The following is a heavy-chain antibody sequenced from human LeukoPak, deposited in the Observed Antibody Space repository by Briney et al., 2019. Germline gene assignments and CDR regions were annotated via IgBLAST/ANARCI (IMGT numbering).Heavy chain of an antibody. D-gene: IGHD3-10*01. CDR1: GFTLSNYA. Sequence: GGSLRLSCAASGFTLSNYAMSWVRQAPGKGLEWASSITGRGGSTYYADSVKGRFTISRDTSRNTLHLQMSSLRAEDTASYYCAKGSAQTGYYFDYWGQGTLVTVSS. V-gene: IGHV3-23*01. CDR3: AKGSAQTGYYFDY. J-gene: IGHJ4*02. CDR2: ITGRGGST.